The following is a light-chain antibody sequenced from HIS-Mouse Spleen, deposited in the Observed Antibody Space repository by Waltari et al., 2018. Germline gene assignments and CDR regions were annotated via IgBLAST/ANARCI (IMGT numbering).Light chain of an antibody. CDR2: GAS. J-gene: IGKJ2*01. CDR3: QQYNNWPLYT. CDR1: QSVSSN. V-gene: IGKV3-15*01. Sequence: EIVMTQSPATLSVSPGERATLSCRASQSVSSNLDWYQQKPGQAPRLLNYGASTRATGIPARFSCSGSGTEFTLTISSMQSEDFAVYYCQQYNNWPLYTFGQGTKLEIK.